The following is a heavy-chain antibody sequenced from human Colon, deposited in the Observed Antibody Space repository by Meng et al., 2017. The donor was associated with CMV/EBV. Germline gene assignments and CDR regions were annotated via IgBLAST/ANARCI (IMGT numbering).Heavy chain of an antibody. CDR3: AKQLRSSYGLDV. D-gene: IGHD2-2*01. J-gene: IGHJ6*02. CDR2: ISGNGVGT. CDR1: GFTFSSYS. V-gene: IGHV3-23*01. Sequence: GGSLRLSCAASGFTFSSYSMNWVRQAPGKGLEWVSGISGNGVGTYYADSVKGRFTISRDNSKNTLYLQVNSLRAEDTAVYYCAKQLRSSYGLDVWGQGTTVTVSS.